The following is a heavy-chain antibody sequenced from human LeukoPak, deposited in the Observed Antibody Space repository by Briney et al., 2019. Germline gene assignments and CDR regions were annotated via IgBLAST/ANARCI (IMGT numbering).Heavy chain of an antibody. J-gene: IGHJ5*02. V-gene: IGHV3-30*03. CDR3: ARGLPGGFDP. CDR1: GFTFSSYG. D-gene: IGHD2-21*01. CDR2: ISYDGSNK. Sequence: GGSLRLSCAASGFTFSSYGMHWVRQAPGKGLEWVAVISYDGSNKYYADSVKGRFTISRDNSKNTLYLQMNSLRAGDTAVYYCARGLPGGFDPWGQGTLVTVSS.